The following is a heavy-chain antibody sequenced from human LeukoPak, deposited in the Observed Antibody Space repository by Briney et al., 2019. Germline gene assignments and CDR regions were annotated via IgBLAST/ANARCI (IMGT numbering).Heavy chain of an antibody. CDR1: GFTFSSYS. CDR2: ISSSSSTI. Sequence: PGGSLRLSCAASGFTFSSYSMNWVRQAPGKGLEWVSYISSSSSTIYYADSVKGRFTISRDNAKNSLYLQMNSLRAEDTAVYHCAREITVTMIVVVALDGGDDAFDIWGQGTMVTVSS. V-gene: IGHV3-48*04. CDR3: AREITVTMIVVVALDGGDDAFDI. D-gene: IGHD3-22*01. J-gene: IGHJ3*02.